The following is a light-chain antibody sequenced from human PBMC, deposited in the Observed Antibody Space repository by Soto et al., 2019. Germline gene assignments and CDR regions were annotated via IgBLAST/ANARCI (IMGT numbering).Light chain of an antibody. CDR2: GAS. V-gene: IGKV3-15*01. CDR3: QQYNNWPRT. CDR1: QSVSSN. Sequence: EIVMTQSPGTLSVSPGDRATLSCRASQSVSSNLAWYQQKPGQAPRLLIYGASTMETGIPARFSGSRSGTEFTLTISSLQSEDFAVYYCQQYNNWPRTFGQGTKVEIK. J-gene: IGKJ1*01.